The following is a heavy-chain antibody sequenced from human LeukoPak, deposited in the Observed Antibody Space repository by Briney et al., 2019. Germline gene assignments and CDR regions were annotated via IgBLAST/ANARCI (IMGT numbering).Heavy chain of an antibody. CDR3: AGVSGYDYGYYYMDV. CDR1: GGTFSSYA. CDR2: IIPIFGTA. J-gene: IGHJ6*03. V-gene: IGHV1-69*05. Sequence: VASVKVSCTASGGTFSSYAISWVRQAPGQGLEWMGGIIPIFGTANYAQKFQGRVTITTDESTSTAYMELSSLRSEDTAVYYCAGVSGYDYGYYYMDVWGKGTTVTVSS. D-gene: IGHD5-12*01.